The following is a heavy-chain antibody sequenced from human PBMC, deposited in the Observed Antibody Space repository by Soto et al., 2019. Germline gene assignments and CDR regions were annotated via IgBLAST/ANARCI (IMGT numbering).Heavy chain of an antibody. Sequence: SETLSLTCAVYGGSFSGYYWIWIRQPPGKGLEWIGEINHSGSTNYNPSLKSRVAISVDTSKNQFPLKLSSVTAADTAVYYCARGPGGYYYYGMDVWGQGTTVTVSS. V-gene: IGHV4-34*01. CDR2: INHSGST. J-gene: IGHJ6*02. D-gene: IGHD3-10*01. CDR1: GGSFSGYY. CDR3: ARGPGGYYYYGMDV.